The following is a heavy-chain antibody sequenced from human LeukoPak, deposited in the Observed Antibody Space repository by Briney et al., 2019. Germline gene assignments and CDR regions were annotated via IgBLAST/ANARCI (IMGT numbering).Heavy chain of an antibody. V-gene: IGHV4-59*12. J-gene: IGHJ4*02. CDR3: AIHSSSWYRDY. Sequence: SETLSLTCTVSGGSISSYYWSWIRQPPGKGLEWIGYIYYSGRINYNPSLKSRVIISVDKSKNQFSLKLSSVTAADTAVYYCAIHSSSWYRDYWGQGTLVTASS. CDR1: GGSISSYY. CDR2: IYYSGRI. D-gene: IGHD6-13*01.